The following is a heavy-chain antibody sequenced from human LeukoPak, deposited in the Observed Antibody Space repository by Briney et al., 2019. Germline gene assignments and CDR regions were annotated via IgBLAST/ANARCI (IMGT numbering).Heavy chain of an antibody. CDR2: INWNGGST. D-gene: IGHD2-15*01. Sequence: GGSLRLSCAASGFTFDDYGMSWVRQAPGKGLEWVSGINWNGGSTGYADFVKGRFTISRDSAKNSLYLQMSSLRAEDTALYYCARASMVESPDYWGQGTLVTVSS. J-gene: IGHJ4*02. V-gene: IGHV3-20*04. CDR3: ARASMVESPDY. CDR1: GFTFDDYG.